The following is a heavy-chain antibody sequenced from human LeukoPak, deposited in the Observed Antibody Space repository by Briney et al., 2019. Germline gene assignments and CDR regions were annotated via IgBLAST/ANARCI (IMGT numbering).Heavy chain of an antibody. J-gene: IGHJ4*02. CDR2: IDTSGTT. D-gene: IGHD3-10*01. Sequence: SETLSLTCTVSGGSFTSYYWSWIRQPAGKGLEWIGHIDTSGTTNYNPSLKSRVTMSTDTSKNQFSLKLSSVTAADTAIYYCARDAKYYYGSRTFFFFEYWGQGTLLTVSS. V-gene: IGHV4-4*07. CDR3: ARDAKYYYGSRTFFFFEY. CDR1: GGSFTSYY.